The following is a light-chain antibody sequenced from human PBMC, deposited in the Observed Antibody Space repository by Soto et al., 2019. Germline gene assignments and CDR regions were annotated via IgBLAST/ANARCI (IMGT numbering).Light chain of an antibody. Sequence: DVVMTQSPLSQPATLGQPASISCRSSHSLEYRDGNTYLNWFQQRPGQSPRRLIYKVSERDSGVPDRFSGSGSGTDFRLKISRVEAEDVGVYYCMQATQWPYTFGQGTKLEIK. CDR2: KVS. V-gene: IGKV2-30*01. CDR1: HSLEYRDGNTY. CDR3: MQATQWPYT. J-gene: IGKJ2*01.